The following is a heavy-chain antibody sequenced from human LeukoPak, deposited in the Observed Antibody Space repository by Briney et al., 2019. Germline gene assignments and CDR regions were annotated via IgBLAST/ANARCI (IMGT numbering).Heavy chain of an antibody. Sequence: VASVKVSCTASGYTFTVYYMHWVRQAPGQGLEWMGWINPNSGGTNYAQKFQGWVTMTRDTSISTAYMELSRLRSDDTAVYYCARSVGSYYDFSDYWGQGTLVTVSS. V-gene: IGHV1-2*04. CDR2: INPNSGGT. J-gene: IGHJ4*02. CDR3: ARSVGSYYDFSDY. CDR1: GYTFTVYY. D-gene: IGHD1-26*01.